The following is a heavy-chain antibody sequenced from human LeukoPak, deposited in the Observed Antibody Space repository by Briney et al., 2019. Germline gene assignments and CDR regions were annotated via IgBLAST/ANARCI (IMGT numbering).Heavy chain of an antibody. Sequence: GGSLRLSCAASGFTFSNFAMSWVRQAPGKGLEWASAISGGGGSTYYADSVKGRFTISRDNSKNTLYLQMNSLRAEDTAIYYCAKVMVRGTYYYYGMDVWGQGTTVTVSS. V-gene: IGHV3-23*01. CDR1: GFTFSNFA. CDR3: AKVMVRGTYYYYGMDV. J-gene: IGHJ6*02. CDR2: ISGGGGST. D-gene: IGHD3-10*01.